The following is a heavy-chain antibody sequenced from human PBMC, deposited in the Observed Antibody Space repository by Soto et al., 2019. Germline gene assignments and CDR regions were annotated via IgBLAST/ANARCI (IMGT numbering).Heavy chain of an antibody. J-gene: IGHJ6*02. CDR1: GYTFTGYY. V-gene: IGHV1-2*04. D-gene: IGHD3-9*01. CDR3: ARGLTGSDFDWFGPRDYYYYGMDV. CDR2: INPNSGGT. Sequence: QVQLVQSGAEVKKPGASVKVSCKASGYTFTGYYMHWVRQAPGQGLEWMGWINPNSGGTNYAQKFQGWVTMTRDTSISTASMELSRLRSDDTAVYYCARGLTGSDFDWFGPRDYYYYGMDVWGQGTTVTVSS.